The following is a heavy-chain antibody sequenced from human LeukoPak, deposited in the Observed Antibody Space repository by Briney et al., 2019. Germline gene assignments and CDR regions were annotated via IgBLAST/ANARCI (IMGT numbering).Heavy chain of an antibody. CDR3: ATSPKVWKDYYDSSGYFDY. Sequence: ASVKVSCKVSGYTLTELSMHWVRQAPGKGLEWMGGFDPEDGETIYAQKFQGRVTMTGDTSTDTAYMELSSLRSEDTAVYYCATSPKVWKDYYDSSGYFDYWGQGTLVTVSS. J-gene: IGHJ4*02. D-gene: IGHD3-22*01. CDR2: FDPEDGET. CDR1: GYTLTELS. V-gene: IGHV1-24*01.